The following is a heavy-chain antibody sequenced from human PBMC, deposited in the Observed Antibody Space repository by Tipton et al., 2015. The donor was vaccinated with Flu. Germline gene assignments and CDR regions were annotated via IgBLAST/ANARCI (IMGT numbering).Heavy chain of an antibody. CDR1: GYFISSGYY. D-gene: IGHD2-15*01. CDR3: ARDSGAYPLGFDP. J-gene: IGHJ5*01. Sequence: TLSLTCDVSGYFISSGYYWGWIRQPPGKGLEWIGSIFHSGDTLYNPSLKRRVTVSIDTSKNQLSLTLTSVTAADTAVYYCARDSGAYPLGFDPWGRGTLVTVSS. V-gene: IGHV4-38-2*02. CDR2: IFHSGDT.